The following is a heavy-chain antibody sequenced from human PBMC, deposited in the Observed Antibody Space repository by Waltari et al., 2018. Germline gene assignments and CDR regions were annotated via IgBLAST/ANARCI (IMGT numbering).Heavy chain of an antibody. D-gene: IGHD5-12*01. J-gene: IGHJ4*02. CDR1: GGSFSGYY. Sequence: QVQLQQWGAGLLKPSETLSLTCAVYGGSFSGYYWSWIRPPPGKGLEWIGEINHSGSTNYNPSLKSRVSISVDTSKNQFSLKLSAVTAADTAVYYCARRRWLQLHCAIDYWGQGTLVTVSS. CDR3: ARRRWLQLHCAIDY. CDR2: INHSGST. V-gene: IGHV4-34*01.